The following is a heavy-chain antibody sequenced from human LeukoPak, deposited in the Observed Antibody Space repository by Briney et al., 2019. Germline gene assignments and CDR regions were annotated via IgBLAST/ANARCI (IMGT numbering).Heavy chain of an antibody. V-gene: IGHV4-34*01. CDR1: GGSFSGYY. CDR3: ARGPRSGESDAFDI. CDR2: INHSGST. D-gene: IGHD3-10*01. J-gene: IGHJ3*02. Sequence: SETLSLTCAVYGGSFSGYYWSWIRQPPGKGLEWIGEINHSGSTNYNPSLKSRVTISVDTSKNQFSLKLSPVTAADTAVYYCARGPRSGESDAFDIWGQGTMVTVSS.